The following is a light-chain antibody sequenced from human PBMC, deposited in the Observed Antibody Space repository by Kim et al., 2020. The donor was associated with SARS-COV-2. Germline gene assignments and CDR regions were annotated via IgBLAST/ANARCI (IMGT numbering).Light chain of an antibody. V-gene: IGLV3-1*01. CDR1: KLGDTY. CDR3: QAWDSSTVV. CDR2: QDS. Sequence: SYELTQPPSVSVSPGQTASITCSGDKLGDTYACWYQQKPGQSPVLVIYQDSKRPSGIPERFSGSNSGNTATLTISGTQAMDEADYYCQAWDSSTVVFGGG. J-gene: IGLJ2*01.